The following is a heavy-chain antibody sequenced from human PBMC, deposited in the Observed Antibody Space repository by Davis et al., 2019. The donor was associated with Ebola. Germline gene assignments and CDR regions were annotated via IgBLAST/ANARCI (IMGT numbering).Heavy chain of an antibody. CDR1: GGTFSSYA. CDR3: ASDLLYYYDSSGYYSYHYFDY. J-gene: IGHJ4*02. CDR2: IIPIFGTA. Sequence: SVKVSCKASGGTFSSYAISWVRQAPGQGLEWMGGIIPIFGTANYAQKFQGRVTITADKSTSTAYMELSSLRSEDTAVYYCASDLLYYYDSSGYYSYHYFDYWGQGTLVTVSS. D-gene: IGHD3-22*01. V-gene: IGHV1-69*06.